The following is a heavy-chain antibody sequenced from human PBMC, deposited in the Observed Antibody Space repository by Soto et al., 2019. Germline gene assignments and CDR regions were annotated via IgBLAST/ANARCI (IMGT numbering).Heavy chain of an antibody. V-gene: IGHV4-59*01. D-gene: IGHD6-13*01. CDR3: ARDLAAVPRAFDY. CDR1: GGSISSYF. J-gene: IGHJ4*02. CDR2: VYYTGTT. Sequence: PSETLSLTCTVSGGSISSYFYIWVRQPPGKGLEWIGSVYYTGTTDYNPSLKSRDTISVDTSKTQFSLNLRSVTAADTAVYYCARDLAAVPRAFDYWGRGTLVTVSS.